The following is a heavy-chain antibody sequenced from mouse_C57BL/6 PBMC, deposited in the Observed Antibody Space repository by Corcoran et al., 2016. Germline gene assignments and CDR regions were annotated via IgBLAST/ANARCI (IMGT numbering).Heavy chain of an antibody. CDR2: INTYSGVP. J-gene: IGHJ2*01. Sequence: QIQLVQSGPELKKPGETVKISCKASGYTFTTYGMSWVKQAPGKGLKWMGWINTYSGVPTYADDFKGRFAFSLETSASTAYLQINNRKNEDTATYVCARRAYYDYDDYGCQCIPLTVSS. CDR3: ARRAYYDYDDY. V-gene: IGHV9-3*01. CDR1: GYTFTTYG. D-gene: IGHD2-4*01.